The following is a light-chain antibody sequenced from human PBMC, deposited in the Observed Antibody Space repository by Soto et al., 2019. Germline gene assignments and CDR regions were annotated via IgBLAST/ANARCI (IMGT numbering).Light chain of an antibody. J-gene: IGKJ2*01. CDR3: QQYGSSPPYT. CDR2: GSS. Sequence: EVVLTQSPGTLSLSPGERATLSCRASQSVSNNYLAWHQQKPGQAPRLLIFGSSDRATGIPDRFSGSGSGTDFTLTTSRLEPEDFAVYYCQQYGSSPPYTFGQGTKLEIK. V-gene: IGKV3-20*01. CDR1: QSVSNNY.